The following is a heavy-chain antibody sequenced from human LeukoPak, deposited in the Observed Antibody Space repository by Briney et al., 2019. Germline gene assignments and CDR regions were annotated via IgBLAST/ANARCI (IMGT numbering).Heavy chain of an antibody. Sequence: ASVKVSCKASGYTFTSYYMHWVRQAPGQGLEWMGIINPSGGSTSYAQKFQGRVTMTRDMSTSTVYMELSSLRSEDTAVYYCARANWYYDILTGYSPGAFDIWGQGTMVTVSS. J-gene: IGHJ3*02. CDR3: ARANWYYDILTGYSPGAFDI. D-gene: IGHD3-9*01. CDR2: INPSGGST. V-gene: IGHV1-46*01. CDR1: GYTFTSYY.